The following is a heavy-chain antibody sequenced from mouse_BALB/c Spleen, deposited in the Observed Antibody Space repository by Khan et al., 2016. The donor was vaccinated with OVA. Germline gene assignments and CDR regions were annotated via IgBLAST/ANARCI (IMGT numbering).Heavy chain of an antibody. D-gene: IGHD2-3*01. CDR3: ARPAYDGYDDY. Sequence: QVQLQQSGPELVRPGVSVKISCKGSGYTFTDYAMYWVKQSHVKSLEWIGLISTYSGSTNYNQKFKGKVTMTVDKSSSAAYMELARLTSEDSAIYYCARPAYDGYDDYWGQGTALTVSS. J-gene: IGHJ2*01. CDR2: ISTYSGST. V-gene: IGHV1S137*01. CDR1: GYTFTDYA.